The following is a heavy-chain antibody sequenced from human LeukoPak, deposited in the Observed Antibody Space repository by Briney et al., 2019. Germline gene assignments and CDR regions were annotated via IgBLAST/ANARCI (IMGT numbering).Heavy chain of an antibody. V-gene: IGHV1-2*02. CDR3: ARSIVVITKGLDY. Sequence: ASVKVSCKASGYTFTGYYMHWVRQAPGQGLEWMGWINPNSGGTNYAQKFQGRVTMTRDTPISTAYMELSRLRSDDTAVYYCARSIVVITKGLDYWGQGTLVTVSS. CDR1: GYTFTGYY. J-gene: IGHJ4*02. D-gene: IGHD3-22*01. CDR2: INPNSGGT.